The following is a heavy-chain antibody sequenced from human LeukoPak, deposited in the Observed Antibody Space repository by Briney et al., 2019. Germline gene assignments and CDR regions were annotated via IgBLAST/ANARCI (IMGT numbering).Heavy chain of an antibody. Sequence: KTSETLSLTCTVSGGSIRSHYWGWIRQPPGKGLEWIGYIHYSESTKYNPSLKSRVTMSVDTSKNQFSLKLSSVTAADTAVYYCASRSGSFSDALDIWGQGTLVTVSS. CDR2: IHYSEST. J-gene: IGHJ3*02. CDR1: GGSIRSHY. CDR3: ASRSGSFSDALDI. V-gene: IGHV4-59*08. D-gene: IGHD3-10*01.